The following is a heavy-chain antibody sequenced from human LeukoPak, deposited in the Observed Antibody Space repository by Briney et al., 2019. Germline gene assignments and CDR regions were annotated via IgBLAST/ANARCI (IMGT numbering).Heavy chain of an antibody. Sequence: AGRSLRLSCAASGFTFSSYGMHWVRQAPGKGLEWVAYISGKSSTIFYADSVKGRFTISRDNAKNSLYLQMNSLRAEDTAIYYCGRDLNDYGDYYLDSWGQGTLVTVSS. CDR2: ISGKSSTI. D-gene: IGHD4-17*01. J-gene: IGHJ4*02. CDR3: GRDLNDYGDYYLDS. CDR1: GFTFSSYG. V-gene: IGHV3-48*04.